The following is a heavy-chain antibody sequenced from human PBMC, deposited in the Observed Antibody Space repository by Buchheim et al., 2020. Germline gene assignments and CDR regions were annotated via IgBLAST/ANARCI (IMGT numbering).Heavy chain of an antibody. V-gene: IGHV1-2*02. J-gene: IGHJ4*02. CDR1: GFTLTGYY. CDR3: ARTSSFDY. Sequence: QVQLVQSGAEVKKPGASVKVSCKASGFTLTGYYMHWVRQAPGQGLEWMGWINPDSGGTNYAQKFQGRVTMPRDTSINTAYMELSSLTSDDSTVYYCARTSSFDYWGQGTL. CDR2: INPDSGGT.